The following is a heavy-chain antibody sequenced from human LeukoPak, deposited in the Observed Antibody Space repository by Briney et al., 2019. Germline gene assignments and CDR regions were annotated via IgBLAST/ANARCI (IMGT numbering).Heavy chain of an antibody. Sequence: GGSLRLSCAASGFTFSSYEMNWVRQAPGKGLEWVSYISSSGSTIYYADSVKGRFTISRNNAKNSLYLQMNSLRAEDTAVYYCARRPGMIDYWGQGTLVTVSS. CDR1: GFTFSSYE. CDR3: ARRPGMIDY. CDR2: ISSSGSTI. V-gene: IGHV3-48*03. J-gene: IGHJ4*02. D-gene: IGHD6-13*01.